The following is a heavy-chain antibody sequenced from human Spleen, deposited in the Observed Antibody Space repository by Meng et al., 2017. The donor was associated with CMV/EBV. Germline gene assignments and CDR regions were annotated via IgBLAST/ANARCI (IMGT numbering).Heavy chain of an antibody. CDR2: INHSGST. Sequence: GELQQWGAGLLKPSETLSLTCAVYGGSFSGYYWSWIRQPPGKGLEWIGEINHSGSTNYNPSLKSRVTISVDTSKNQFSLKLSSVTAADTAVYYCARGGGSSWYRTGGWFDPWGQGTLVTVSS. CDR3: ARGGGSSWYRTGGWFDP. D-gene: IGHD6-13*01. CDR1: GGSFSGYY. J-gene: IGHJ5*02. V-gene: IGHV4-34*01.